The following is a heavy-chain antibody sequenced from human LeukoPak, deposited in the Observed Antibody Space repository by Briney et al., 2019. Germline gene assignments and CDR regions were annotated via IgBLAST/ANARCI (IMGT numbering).Heavy chain of an antibody. J-gene: IGHJ4*02. CDR1: GYTFTSYD. V-gene: IGHV1-8*01. CDR2: MNPNSGNT. Sequence: GASVEVSCKASGYTFTSYDINWVRQATGQGLEWMGWMNPNSGNTGYAQKFQGRVTMTRNTSISTAYMELSSLRSEDTAVYYCLRTASSSRYRWDFDYWGQGTLVTVSS. CDR3: LRTASSSRYRWDFDY. D-gene: IGHD1-1*01.